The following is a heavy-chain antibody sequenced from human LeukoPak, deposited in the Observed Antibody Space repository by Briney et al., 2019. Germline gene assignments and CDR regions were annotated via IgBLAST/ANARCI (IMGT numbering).Heavy chain of an antibody. Sequence: PSETLSLTCAAYGGSFSGYHWTWIRQSPGKGLEWIGDINTSGSTYYNPSLKSRLTISVDTSKNQFSLKLRSVTAADTAVYYCARGRHDITMIVVVMTSVSYYLDVWGKGTTVTVS. CDR1: GGSFSGYH. CDR3: ARGRHDITMIVVVMTSVSYYLDV. V-gene: IGHV4-34*01. J-gene: IGHJ6*03. CDR2: INTSGST. D-gene: IGHD3-22*01.